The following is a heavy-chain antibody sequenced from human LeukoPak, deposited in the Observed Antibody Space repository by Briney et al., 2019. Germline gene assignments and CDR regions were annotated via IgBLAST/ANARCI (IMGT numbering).Heavy chain of an antibody. D-gene: IGHD6-13*01. CDR2: INHSGST. CDR3: ARAQDWYSSREEGDY. Sequence: KPSETLSLTCAVYGGSFSGYYWSWIHQPPGKGREWIGEINHSGSTNYNPSLKSRVTIPVDTSKNQFSLKLSSVTAADTAVYYCARAQDWYSSREEGDYGGQGTLVTVSS. V-gene: IGHV4-34*01. J-gene: IGHJ4*02. CDR1: GGSFSGYY.